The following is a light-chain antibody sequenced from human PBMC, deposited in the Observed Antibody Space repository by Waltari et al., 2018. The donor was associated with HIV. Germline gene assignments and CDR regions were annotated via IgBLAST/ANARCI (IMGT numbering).Light chain of an antibody. CDR3: SSYTTFNTVI. CDR1: GAEIGAYHY. V-gene: IGLV2-14*03. Sequence: QSALTQPASVSGSPGPSITISWAGTGAEIGAYHYVAWYQKLPDSVPKLIIYDVTSRPSGISDRFSASKSGNAASLTISGLQAEDEGDYYCSSYTTFNTVIFGGGTKLTVL. CDR2: DVT. J-gene: IGLJ2*01.